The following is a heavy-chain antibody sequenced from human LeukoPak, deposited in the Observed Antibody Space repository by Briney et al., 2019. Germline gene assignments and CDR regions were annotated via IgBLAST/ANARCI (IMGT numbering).Heavy chain of an antibody. V-gene: IGHV1-18*01. D-gene: IGHD6-13*01. CDR3: ARERDSSSWFEVSFDP. CDR1: GYIFTNYG. CDR2: ISGDNDNT. J-gene: IGHJ5*02. Sequence: ASVKVSCKASGYIFTNYGISWVRQAPGQGLEWMGWISGDNDNTYYAQKYQGIVTMTTDTSTNTAYMELRSLRSDDTAVYYCARERDSSSWFEVSFDPWGQGTLVTVSS.